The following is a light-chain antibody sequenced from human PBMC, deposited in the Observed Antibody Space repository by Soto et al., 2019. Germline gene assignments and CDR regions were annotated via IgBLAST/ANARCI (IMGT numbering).Light chain of an antibody. Sequence: EIVMTQSPATLSVSPGERATLSCRASQSVSSNLAWYQQKPGQAPRLLIYGASTRATGIPARFSGSGSGTEFTLTISSLQSEDXXVYXCXHXXNWPPLTFGGGTKVEIK. CDR2: GAS. CDR3: XHXXNWPPLT. CDR1: QSVSSN. J-gene: IGKJ4*01. V-gene: IGKV3-15*01.